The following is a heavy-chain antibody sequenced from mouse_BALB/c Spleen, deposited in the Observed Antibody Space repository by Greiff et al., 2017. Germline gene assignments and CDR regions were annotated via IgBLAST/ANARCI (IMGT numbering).Heavy chain of an antibody. J-gene: IGHJ3*01. D-gene: IGHD2-3*01. CDR1: GYSITSGYY. Sequence: ESGPGLVKPSQSLSLTCSVTGYSITSGYYWNWIRQFPGNKLEWMGYISYDGSNNYNPSLKNRISINRDTSKNQFFLKLNSVTTEDTATYYCARYDPWFAYWGQGTLVTVSA. V-gene: IGHV3-6*02. CDR3: ARYDPWFAY. CDR2: ISYDGSN.